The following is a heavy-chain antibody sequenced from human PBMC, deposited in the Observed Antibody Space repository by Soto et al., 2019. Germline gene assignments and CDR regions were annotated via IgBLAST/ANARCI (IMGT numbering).Heavy chain of an antibody. Sequence: SGPTLVNPTQTLTLTCTFSGFSLSTSGVGVGWIRQPPGKALEWLALIYWNDDKRYSPSLKSRLTITKDTSKNQVVLTMTNMDPVDTATYYCAHRREAVAWYSGEYYFDYWGQGTLVTVSS. CDR1: GFSLSTSGVG. J-gene: IGHJ4*02. CDR2: IYWNDDK. CDR3: AHRREAVAWYSGEYYFDY. D-gene: IGHD6-19*01. V-gene: IGHV2-5*01.